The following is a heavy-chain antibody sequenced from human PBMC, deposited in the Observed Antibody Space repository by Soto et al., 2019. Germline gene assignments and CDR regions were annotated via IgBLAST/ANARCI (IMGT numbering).Heavy chain of an antibody. CDR3: ARDKGSIVGATMFDY. Sequence: SQTRSLTCAISGDSVSSNSAAWNWIRQSPSRCLEWLGRTYYRSKWYNDYAVSVKSRITINPDTSKNQFSLQLNSVTPEDTAVYYCARDKGSIVGATMFDYWGQGTLVTVSS. CDR2: TYYRSKWYN. D-gene: IGHD1-26*01. CDR1: GDSVSSNSAA. V-gene: IGHV6-1*01. J-gene: IGHJ4*02.